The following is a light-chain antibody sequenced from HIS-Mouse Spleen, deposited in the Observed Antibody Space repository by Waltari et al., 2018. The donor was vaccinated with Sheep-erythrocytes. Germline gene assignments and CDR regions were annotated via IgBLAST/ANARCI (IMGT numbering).Light chain of an antibody. CDR1: SSDVGGYNY. Sequence: QSVLTQPPSASGSPGQSITISCTGTSSDVGGYNYVSWYQQHPGNAPKLMIYEVSNRPSGVSNRFSGSKSGNTASLTISGLQAEDEADYYCSSYTSSSTWVFGGGTKLTVL. V-gene: IGLV2-14*01. CDR2: EVS. CDR3: SSYTSSSTWV. J-gene: IGLJ3*02.